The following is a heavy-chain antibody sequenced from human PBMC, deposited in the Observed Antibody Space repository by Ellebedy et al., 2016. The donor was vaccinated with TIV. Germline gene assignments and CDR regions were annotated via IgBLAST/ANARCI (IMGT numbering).Heavy chain of an antibody. Sequence: MPSETLSLTCTVSSGSISSNFYWGWIRQPPGKGLEWIGSVDYRGSTYDNPSLKSRVTISVDTSKNQFSLKLSSVTAADTAVYYCARHCYTSGLEVFDYWGQGTLVTVSS. J-gene: IGHJ4*02. V-gene: IGHV4-39*01. CDR3: ARHCYTSGLEVFDY. D-gene: IGHD5-12*01. CDR2: VDYRGST. CDR1: SGSISSNFY.